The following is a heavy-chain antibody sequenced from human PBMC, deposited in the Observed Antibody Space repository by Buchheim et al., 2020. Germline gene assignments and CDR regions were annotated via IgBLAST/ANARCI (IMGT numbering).Heavy chain of an antibody. Sequence: EVQLVESGGGLVKPGGSLRLSCAASGFTFSSYSMNWVRQAPGKGLEWISSISSSSSYIYYADSVKGRFTISRDNAKHSLYLQMNSLRAEDTAVYYCARAQYCSGGSCYFAFDIWGQGT. CDR2: ISSSSSYI. J-gene: IGHJ3*02. D-gene: IGHD2-15*01. CDR3: ARAQYCSGGSCYFAFDI. V-gene: IGHV3-21*01. CDR1: GFTFSSYS.